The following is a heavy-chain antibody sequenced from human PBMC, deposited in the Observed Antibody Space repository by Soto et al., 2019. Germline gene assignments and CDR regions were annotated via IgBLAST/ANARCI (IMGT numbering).Heavy chain of an antibody. V-gene: IGHV3-23*01. D-gene: IGHD4-17*01. CDR3: AKEAESDYGDYVFFWDFDL. J-gene: IGHJ2*01. CDR1: GFTFSSYA. CDR2: SSGSGVRT. Sequence: EVQLLESGGGLVQPGGSLRLSCAASGFTFSSYAMSWVRQAPGKVLEWVSASSGSGVRTYYADSVKGRFTISRDNSKKTLDLQMHSLRAEDTAVYYCAKEAESDYGDYVFFWDFDLWGRGTLVTVSS.